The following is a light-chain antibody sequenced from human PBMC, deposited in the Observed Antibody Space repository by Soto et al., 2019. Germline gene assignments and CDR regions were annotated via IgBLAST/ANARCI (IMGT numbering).Light chain of an antibody. V-gene: IGKV3-11*01. CDR1: QSVSSY. CDR3: QQRNILPIT. J-gene: IGKJ5*01. Sequence: EIVLTQSPATLSLSPGERATLSCRASQSVSSYLAWYQQKLGQAPRLLISDASNRATGIPARFSGSGSGTDFTLTISSLEPEDFAVYYCQQRNILPITFGQGTRLEIK. CDR2: DAS.